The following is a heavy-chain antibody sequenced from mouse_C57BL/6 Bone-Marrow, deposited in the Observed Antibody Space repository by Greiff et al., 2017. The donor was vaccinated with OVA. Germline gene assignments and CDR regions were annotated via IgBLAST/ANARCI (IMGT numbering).Heavy chain of an antibody. J-gene: IGHJ2*01. CDR3: ARGGYFSFDY. CDR2: ISSGSSTI. V-gene: IGHV5-17*01. Sequence: DVKLVESGGGLVKPGGSLKLSCAASGFTFSDYGMHWVRQAPEKGLEWVAYISSGSSTIYYADTVKGRFTISRDNAKNTLFLQMTSLRSEDTAMYYCARGGYFSFDYWGQGTTLTVSS. CDR1: GFTFSDYG. D-gene: IGHD2-3*01.